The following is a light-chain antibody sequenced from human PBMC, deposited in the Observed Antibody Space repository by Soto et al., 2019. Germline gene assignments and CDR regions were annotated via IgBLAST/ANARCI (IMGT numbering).Light chain of an antibody. J-gene: IGKJ2*01. Sequence: DIQMTQSPSTLSASVGDRVTITCRASQSINTWLAWYQQKPGTVPKLLIYEASTLESGVPSRFSGSRSGTEFTLTVSSLRPDDFATYYCQQYNDSFRYTFGQGTKVDIK. CDR2: EAS. CDR1: QSINTW. CDR3: QQYNDSFRYT. V-gene: IGKV1-5*03.